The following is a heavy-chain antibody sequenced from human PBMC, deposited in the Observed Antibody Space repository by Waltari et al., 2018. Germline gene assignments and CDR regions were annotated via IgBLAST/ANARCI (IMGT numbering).Heavy chain of an antibody. Sequence: QLQLQESGPGLVKPSETLSLTCTVSGGSISSSSYYWGWIRQPPGRGREWIGCIYYSGRTYEKPSLKVEVTIAVDTSKNQFSRKLGSGTAADTAVDDCARLSLAQYYYDSSGYFDYWGQGTLVTVSS. V-gene: IGHV4-39*01. J-gene: IGHJ4*02. CDR2: IYYSGRT. D-gene: IGHD3-22*01. CDR3: ARLSLAQYYYDSSGYFDY. CDR1: GGSISSSSYY.